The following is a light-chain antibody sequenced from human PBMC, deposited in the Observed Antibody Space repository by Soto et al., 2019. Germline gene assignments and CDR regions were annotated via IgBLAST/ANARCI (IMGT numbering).Light chain of an antibody. CDR2: AAS. Sequence: DIQLTQSPSFLSPSIGESVTITCRASQVISTSLAWYQVKPGKAPKLLIYAASTLESGVPSRFSATVSGTEFSLTITSLQPEDFATYYCQQLFEPKITFGQGTRRDIX. J-gene: IGKJ5*01. CDR3: QQLFEPKIT. CDR1: QVISTS. V-gene: IGKV1-9*01.